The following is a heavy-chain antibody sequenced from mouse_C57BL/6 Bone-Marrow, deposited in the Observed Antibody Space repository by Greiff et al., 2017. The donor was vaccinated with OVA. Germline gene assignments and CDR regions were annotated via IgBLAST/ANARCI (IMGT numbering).Heavy chain of an antibody. D-gene: IGHD1-1*01. V-gene: IGHV5-6*02. CDR1: GFTFSSYG. CDR2: ISRGGSYT. J-gene: IGHJ2*01. CDR3: ARRGLLLPYYFDY. Sequence: EVKVVESGGDLVKPGGSLKLSCAASGFTFSSYGMSWVRQTPDKRLEWVATISRGGSYTYYPDSVKGRFTISRDNAKNTLYLQMSSLKSEDTAMYYCARRGLLLPYYFDYWGQGTTLTVSS.